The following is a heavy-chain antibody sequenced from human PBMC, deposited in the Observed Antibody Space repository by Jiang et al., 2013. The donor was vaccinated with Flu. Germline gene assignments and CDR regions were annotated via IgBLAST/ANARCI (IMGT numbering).Heavy chain of an antibody. CDR3: ARDPRLYYFDSTGDAFDI. D-gene: IGHD3-22*01. J-gene: IGHJ3*02. CDR2: IYHSGMT. V-gene: IGHV4-38-2*02. CDR1: DYSISSGYY. Sequence: GSGLVKPSETLSLTCVVSDYSISSGYYWGWIRQPPGKGLEWIGSIYHSGMTYYNPSLKSRVTISVDTSKNQFSLKLSSVTAADTAVYYCARDPRLYYFDSTGDAFDIWGQGTMVIVSS.